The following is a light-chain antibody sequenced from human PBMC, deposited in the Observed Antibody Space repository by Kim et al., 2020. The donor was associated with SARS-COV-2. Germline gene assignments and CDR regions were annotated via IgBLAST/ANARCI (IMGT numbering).Light chain of an antibody. Sequence: NFMLTQPHSVSESPGKTVTISCTRGSGTIAGTYVQWYQQRPGGAPATVIYENNQRPSGVPDRFSGSIDSSSNSASLTISGLKTEDKADYYCQSYDTSALWVFGGWTQLTVL. CDR3: QSYDTSALWV. V-gene: IGLV6-57*03. J-gene: IGLJ3*02. CDR2: ENN. CDR1: SGTIAGTY.